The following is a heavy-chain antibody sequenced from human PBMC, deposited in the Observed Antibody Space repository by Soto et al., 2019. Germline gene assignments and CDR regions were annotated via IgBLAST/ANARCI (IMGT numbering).Heavy chain of an antibody. J-gene: IGHJ6*02. Sequence: VGSLRLSCAASGFTFNNYGMHWVRQAPGKGLEWVAVISYDGSNKYYADSVKGRLTISRDNSKNTLYLQMSSLKAEDTAVYYCAKQLGYCSSTSCRDYYYGMDVWGQGTTVTVSS. D-gene: IGHD2-2*01. CDR3: AKQLGYCSSTSCRDYYYGMDV. CDR1: GFTFNNYG. V-gene: IGHV3-30*18. CDR2: ISYDGSNK.